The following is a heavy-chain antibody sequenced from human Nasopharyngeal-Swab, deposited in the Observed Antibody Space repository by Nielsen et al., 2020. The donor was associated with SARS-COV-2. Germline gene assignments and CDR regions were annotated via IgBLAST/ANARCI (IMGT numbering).Heavy chain of an antibody. D-gene: IGHD6-13*01. Sequence: GESLKISCAASGFTFSSYAMHWVRQAPGKGLEWVAVISYDGSNKYYADSVKGRFTISRDNSKNTLYLQMNSLRAEDTAVYYCAKDGGAAAGTRWFDPWGQGTLVTVSS. CDR1: GFTFSSYA. CDR3: AKDGGAAAGTRWFDP. CDR2: ISYDGSNK. V-gene: IGHV3-30-3*01. J-gene: IGHJ5*02.